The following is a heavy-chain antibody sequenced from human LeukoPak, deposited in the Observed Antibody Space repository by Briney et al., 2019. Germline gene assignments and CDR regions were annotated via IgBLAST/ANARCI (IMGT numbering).Heavy chain of an antibody. CDR2: IYYSGST. D-gene: IGHD4-17*01. Sequence: VKPSETLSLTCTVSGGSISSSSYYWGWIRQPPGKGLEWIGSIYYSGSTYYNPSLKSRVTISVDTSRNQFSLQLRSVTAADTAVYYCAREDPQTTVPEGMDVWGQGTTVIVSS. CDR1: GGSISSSSYY. V-gene: IGHV4-39*07. CDR3: AREDPQTTVPEGMDV. J-gene: IGHJ6*02.